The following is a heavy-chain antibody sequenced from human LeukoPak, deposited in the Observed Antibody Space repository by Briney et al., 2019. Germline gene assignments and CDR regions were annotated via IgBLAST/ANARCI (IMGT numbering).Heavy chain of an antibody. Sequence: SETLSLTCTVSGGSISSYYWSWIRQPPGKGLEWIGYIYTSGSTNYNPSLKSRVTISVDTSKNQFSLKLSSVTAADTAVYYCARHARWRTLPDFDYWGQGTLVTVSS. V-gene: IGHV4-4*09. D-gene: IGHD2-8*01. J-gene: IGHJ4*02. CDR2: IYTSGST. CDR3: ARHARWRTLPDFDY. CDR1: GGSISSYY.